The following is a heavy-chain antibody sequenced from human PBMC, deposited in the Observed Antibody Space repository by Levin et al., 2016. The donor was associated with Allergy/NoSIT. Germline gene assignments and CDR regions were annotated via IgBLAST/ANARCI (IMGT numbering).Heavy chain of an antibody. V-gene: IGHV1-18*01. CDR1: GYTFSREG. CDR3: ARTLFPGSF. J-gene: IGHJ4*02. D-gene: IGHD3-10*01. CDR2: ISAYDGNT. Sequence: ASVKVSCKASGYTFSREGITWVRRAPGQGFEWLGWISAYDGNTKYAQNLQGRVIMTADTSASTAYMELRSLTSDDTAIYYCARTLFPGSFWGQGTLVTVSS.